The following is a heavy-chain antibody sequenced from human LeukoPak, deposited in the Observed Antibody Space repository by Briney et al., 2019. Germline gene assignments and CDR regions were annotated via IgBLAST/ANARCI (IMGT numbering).Heavy chain of an antibody. Sequence: GGSLRLSCAASGFTFSSYAMSWVRQAPGKGLEWVSAISGSGGSTYYADSVKGGFTISRDNSKNTLYLQMNSLRAEDTAVYYCAKGYYYDSSGPLFDYWGQGTLVTVSS. CDR1: GFTFSSYA. CDR2: ISGSGGST. D-gene: IGHD3-22*01. CDR3: AKGYYYDSSGPLFDY. J-gene: IGHJ4*02. V-gene: IGHV3-23*01.